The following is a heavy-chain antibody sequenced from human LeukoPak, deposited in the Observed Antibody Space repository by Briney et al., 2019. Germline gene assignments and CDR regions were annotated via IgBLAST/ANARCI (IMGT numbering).Heavy chain of an antibody. J-gene: IGHJ3*02. CDR3: ARLRGSYRSAFDI. CDR1: GYSFSSYG. V-gene: IGHV5-51*01. Sequence: GESLKISCKGSGYSFSSYGIGWVRQMPGKGLESMGIIFSGDSDTRYSPSFQGQVTISADKAISTAYLQWSSLRASDTAMYYCARLRGSYRSAFDIWGQGTMVTVST. CDR2: IFSGDSDT. D-gene: IGHD3-16*02.